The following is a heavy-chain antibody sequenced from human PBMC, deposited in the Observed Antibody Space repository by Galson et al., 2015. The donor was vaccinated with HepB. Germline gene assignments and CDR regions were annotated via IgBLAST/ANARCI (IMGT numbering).Heavy chain of an antibody. Sequence: SLRLSCAASGFTFSSYAMHWVRQAPGQGLEWVAVISYDGINKYYADSVKGRFSISRDNSRNTVYLQMDILRADDTAVYFCAKDSHTSGWSGGPGDYWGQGTMVTVSS. V-gene: IGHV3-30*18. CDR2: ISYDGINK. D-gene: IGHD6-19*01. CDR3: AKDSHTSGWSGGPGDY. CDR1: GFTFSSYA. J-gene: IGHJ4*02.